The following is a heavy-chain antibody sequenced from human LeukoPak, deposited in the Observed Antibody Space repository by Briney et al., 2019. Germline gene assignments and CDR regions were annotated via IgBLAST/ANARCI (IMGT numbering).Heavy chain of an antibody. CDR1: GFTFSSYA. V-gene: IGHV3-23*01. Sequence: GGSLRLSCAASGFTFSSYAMSWVRQAPGKGLEWVSAISGSGGSTYYADSVKGRFTISRDNSKNTLYLQMNSLRAEDTAVYYCARKPRGSSSYYLSAFDYWGQGTLVTVSS. J-gene: IGHJ4*02. CDR3: ARKPRGSSSYYLSAFDY. D-gene: IGHD3-22*01. CDR2: ISGSGGST.